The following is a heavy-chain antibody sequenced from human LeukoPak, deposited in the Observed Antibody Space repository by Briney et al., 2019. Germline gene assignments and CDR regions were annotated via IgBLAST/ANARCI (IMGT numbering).Heavy chain of an antibody. Sequence: SETLSLTCTVSGGSISSGGYYWSWIRQHPGKGLEWIGYIYYSGSTYYNPSLKSRVTISVDTSKNQSSLKLSSVTAADTAVYYCARVGYCSSTSCPGAFDIWGQGTMVTVSS. V-gene: IGHV4-31*03. J-gene: IGHJ3*02. CDR2: IYYSGST. D-gene: IGHD2-2*01. CDR1: GGSISSGGYY. CDR3: ARVGYCSSTSCPGAFDI.